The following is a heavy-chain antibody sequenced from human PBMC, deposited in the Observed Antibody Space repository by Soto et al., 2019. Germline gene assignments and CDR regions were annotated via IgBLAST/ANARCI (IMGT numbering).Heavy chain of an antibody. V-gene: IGHV3-30-3*01. CDR3: AKDVYYYGSGSYYNTPGVYYYYGMDV. Sequence: PGGSLRLSCAASGFTFSSYAMHWVRQAPGKGLEWVALISYDGSDKDYADSVKGRFTISRDNSKNTLYLQMNSLRAEDTAVYYCAKDVYYYGSGSYYNTPGVYYYYGMDVWAQGTTVPVSS. CDR1: GFTFSSYA. J-gene: IGHJ6*02. CDR2: ISYDGSDK. D-gene: IGHD3-10*01.